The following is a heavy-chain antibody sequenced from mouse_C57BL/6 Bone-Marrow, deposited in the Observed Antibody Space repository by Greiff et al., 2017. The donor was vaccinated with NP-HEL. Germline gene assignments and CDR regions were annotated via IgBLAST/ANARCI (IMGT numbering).Heavy chain of an antibody. D-gene: IGHD1-1*01. Sequence: RVESGGGLVKPGGSLKLSCAASGFTFSSYTMSWVRQTPEKRLEWVATISGGGGNTYYPDSVKGRFTISRDNAKNTLYLQMSSLRSEDTALYYCARFGSSYVDYWGQGTTLTVSS. CDR3: ARFGSSYVDY. V-gene: IGHV5-9*01. CDR2: ISGGGGNT. CDR1: GFTFSSYT. J-gene: IGHJ2*01.